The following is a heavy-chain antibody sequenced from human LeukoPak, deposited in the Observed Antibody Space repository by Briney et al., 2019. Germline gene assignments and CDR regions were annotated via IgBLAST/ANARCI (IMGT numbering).Heavy chain of an antibody. Sequence: GSLRLSCAASGFTFSSYSMNWVRQPPGKGLEWIGSIYYSGSTYYNPSLKSRVTISVDTSKNQFSLKLSSVTAADTAVYYCARQGVLLWFGEPHKHYFDYWGQGTLVTVSS. V-gene: IGHV4-39*01. CDR2: IYYSGST. CDR1: GFTFSSYSMN. CDR3: ARQGVLLWFGEPHKHYFDY. D-gene: IGHD3-10*01. J-gene: IGHJ4*02.